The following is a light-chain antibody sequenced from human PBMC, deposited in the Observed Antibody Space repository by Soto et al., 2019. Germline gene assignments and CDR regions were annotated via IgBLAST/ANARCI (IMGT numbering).Light chain of an antibody. J-gene: IGKJ2*01. CDR3: QQYGTAPPRYT. Sequence: EIVLTQSPGTLSLSPGERATLSCRASQTVTSDYLAWYQQKPGQAPRLLIYGASDRATGIPDRFSASGSGTDFTLTVSRLEPEDFAVYYCQQYGTAPPRYTFGQGTKLEIK. V-gene: IGKV3-20*01. CDR2: GAS. CDR1: QTVTSDY.